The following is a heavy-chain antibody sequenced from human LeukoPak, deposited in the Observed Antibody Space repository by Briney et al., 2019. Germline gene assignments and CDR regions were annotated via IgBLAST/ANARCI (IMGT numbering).Heavy chain of an antibody. CDR3: ARDQGGTTDY. CDR1: GYSISSGYY. CDR2: IYHSGST. J-gene: IGHJ4*02. Sequence: SETLSLTCAVSGYSISSGYYWGWIRQPPGKGLEWIGSIYHSGSTYYNPSLKSRVTISVDTSKNQFSLKLSSVTAADTAVYYCARDQGGTTDYWGQGTLVTVSS. D-gene: IGHD1-1*01. V-gene: IGHV4-38-2*02.